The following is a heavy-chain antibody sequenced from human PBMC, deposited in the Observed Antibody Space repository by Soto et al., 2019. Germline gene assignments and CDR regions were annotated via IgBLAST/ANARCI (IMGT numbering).Heavy chain of an antibody. CDR2: IIPIFGTA. J-gene: IGHJ4*02. Sequence: SVKVSCKASGGTFSSYAISWVRQAPGQGLEWMGGIIPIFGTANYAQKFQGRVTITADESTSTAYMELSSLRSEDTAVYYCARLEGLATISYYFDFWGQGALVTVSS. CDR1: GGTFSSYA. V-gene: IGHV1-69*13. CDR3: ARLEGLATISYYFDF. D-gene: IGHD3-9*01.